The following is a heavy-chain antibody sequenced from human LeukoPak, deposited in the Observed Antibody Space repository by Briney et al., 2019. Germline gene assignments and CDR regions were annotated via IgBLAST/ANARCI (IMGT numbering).Heavy chain of an antibody. Sequence: GGSLRLSCAASGFTFSTFAMIWVRQPPGKGLEWVSSIFPSGGEIHYADSVRGRFTISRDNSKSTLSLQMNSLRAEDTAIYYCATYRQVLLPFESWGQRTLVTVSS. CDR2: IFPSGGEI. D-gene: IGHD2-8*02. V-gene: IGHV3-23*01. CDR1: GFTFSTFA. J-gene: IGHJ4*02. CDR3: ATYRQVLLPFES.